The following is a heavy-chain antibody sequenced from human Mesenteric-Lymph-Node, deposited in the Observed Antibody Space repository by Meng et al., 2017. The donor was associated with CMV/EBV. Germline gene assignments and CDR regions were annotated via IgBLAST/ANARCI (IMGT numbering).Heavy chain of an antibody. D-gene: IGHD2-2*01. Sequence: ASVKVSCKASGYTITDSYMHWVRQAPGQGLEWMGWINSNSGGTNYAQKFQGRVTMTRDTSISTGYMELSRLTSDDTAVYYCARGGNAPVAIWVGSLDYWGQGTLVTVSS. V-gene: IGHV1-2*02. J-gene: IGHJ4*02. CDR2: INSNSGGT. CDR1: GYTITDSY. CDR3: ARGGNAPVAIWVGSLDY.